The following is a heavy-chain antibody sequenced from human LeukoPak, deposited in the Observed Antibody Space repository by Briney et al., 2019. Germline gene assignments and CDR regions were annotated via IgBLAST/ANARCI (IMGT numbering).Heavy chain of an antibody. CDR3: ARHEVDYYGSGTYYFDY. CDR2: IYPGDSDT. J-gene: IGHJ4*02. CDR1: GYSFTSYW. V-gene: IGHV5-51*01. D-gene: IGHD3-10*01. Sequence: GESLKISCKGSGYSFTSYWIGWVRQMPGKGLEWMGIIYPGDSDTRYSPSFQGQVTLSADKSISTAYLQWSSLKASDTAMYYCARHEVDYYGSGTYYFDYWGQGTLVTVSS.